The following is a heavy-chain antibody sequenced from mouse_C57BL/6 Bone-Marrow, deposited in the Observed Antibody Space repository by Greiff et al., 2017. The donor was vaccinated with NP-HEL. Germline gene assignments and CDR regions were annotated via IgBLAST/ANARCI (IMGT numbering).Heavy chain of an antibody. CDR2: ISYDGSN. CDR1: GYSITSGYY. CDR3: AREALY. Sequence: ESGPGLVKPSQSLSLTCSVTGYSITSGYYWNWIRQFPGNKLEWMGYISYDGSNNYNPSLKNRISITRDTSKNQFFLKFNSVTTEDTATYYCAREALYWGQGTTLTVSS. J-gene: IGHJ2*01. V-gene: IGHV3-6*01.